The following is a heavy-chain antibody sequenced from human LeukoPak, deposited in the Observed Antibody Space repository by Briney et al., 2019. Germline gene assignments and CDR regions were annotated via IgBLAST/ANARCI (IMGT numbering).Heavy chain of an antibody. V-gene: IGHV5-10-1*01. CDR2: IDPSDSYT. CDR1: GYSFTSYW. CDR3: ARSGHYYGSGSYPPIDY. D-gene: IGHD3-10*01. J-gene: IGHJ4*02. Sequence: GESLKISCKGSGYSFTSYWISWVRQMPGKGLEWMGRIDPSDSYTNYSPSFQGHVTISADKSISTAYPQWSSLKASDTAMYYCARSGHYYGSGSYPPIDYWGQGTLVTVSS.